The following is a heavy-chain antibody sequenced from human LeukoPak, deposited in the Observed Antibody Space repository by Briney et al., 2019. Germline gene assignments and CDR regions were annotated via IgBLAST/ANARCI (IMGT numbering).Heavy chain of an antibody. CDR3: ARLPAAIGFYFDY. J-gene: IGHJ4*02. V-gene: IGHV4-59*11. CDR1: GGSMSSHY. Sequence: PSETLCLTCTVSGGSMSSHYWSWIRQPPGKGLEWIGYIYYSGSTNYNPSLKSRVTISVDTSKNQFSLKLSSVTAADTAVYYCARLPAAIGFYFDYWGQGTLVTVSS. D-gene: IGHD2-2*01. CDR2: IYYSGST.